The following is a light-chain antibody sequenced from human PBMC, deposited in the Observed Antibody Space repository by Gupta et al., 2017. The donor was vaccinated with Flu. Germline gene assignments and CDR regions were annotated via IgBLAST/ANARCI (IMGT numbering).Light chain of an antibody. CDR1: SGSIASNF. V-gene: IGLV6-57*01. J-gene: IGLJ3*02. Sequence: NFMLTQPHSVSESPGKTVTISCTRSSGSIASNFVQWYQQRPGSPPSTVIYENNQRPSGVPDRFSGSIDSSSNSASLTISGLKTEDEADYYCQSYDSSNHRVFGGGTKLTVL. CDR3: QSYDSSNHRV. CDR2: ENN.